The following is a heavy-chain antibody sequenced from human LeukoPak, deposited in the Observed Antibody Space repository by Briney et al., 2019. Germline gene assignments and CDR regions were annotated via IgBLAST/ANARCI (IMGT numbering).Heavy chain of an antibody. CDR3: AKDRSYYYDSSVVFDY. CDR2: ISGSGGST. CDR1: GFTFSSYA. D-gene: IGHD3-22*01. V-gene: IGHV3-23*01. Sequence: GGSLRLSCAASGFTFSSYAMSWVRQAPGKGLEWVSAISGSGGSTYYADSVKGRFTISRDNSKNTLYLQMNSLRAEDTAVYYCAKDRSYYYDSSVVFDYWGQGTLVTVSS. J-gene: IGHJ4*02.